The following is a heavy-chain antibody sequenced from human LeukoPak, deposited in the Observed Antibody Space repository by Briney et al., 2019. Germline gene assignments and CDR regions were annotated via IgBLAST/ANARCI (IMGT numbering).Heavy chain of an antibody. CDR1: GFTFRSYD. J-gene: IGHJ4*01. V-gene: IGHV3-23*01. Sequence: GGSPRLSCAASGFTFRSYDMNWVRQGPGKGLEWVSTLSGSGITTYYADSVKGRFTISRDNSKNTLYLQMNSLRAEDTAVYYCAKGIYSSGWSYFDYWGHGTLVTVSS. CDR3: AKGIYSSGWSYFDY. CDR2: LSGSGITT. D-gene: IGHD6-19*01.